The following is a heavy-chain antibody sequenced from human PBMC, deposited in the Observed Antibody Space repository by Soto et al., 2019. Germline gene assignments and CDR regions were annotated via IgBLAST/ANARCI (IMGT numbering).Heavy chain of an antibody. Sequence: LRLSCAASGFTFSSYAMSWVRQAPGKGLEWVSSISGSDDGTYYADSVKGRFTISRDNSINTLYLHMNSLRAEDTAVYYCAKDRSSGWYESFDYWGQGTLVTVSS. CDR3: AKDRSSGWYESFDY. V-gene: IGHV3-23*01. J-gene: IGHJ4*02. D-gene: IGHD6-19*01. CDR2: ISGSDDGT. CDR1: GFTFSSYA.